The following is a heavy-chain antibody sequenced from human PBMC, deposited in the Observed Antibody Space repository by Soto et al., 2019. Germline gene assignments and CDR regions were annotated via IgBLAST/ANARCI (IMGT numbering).Heavy chain of an antibody. CDR1: GYTFTSYY. J-gene: IGHJ5*02. D-gene: IGHD5-18*01. Sequence: GASVKVSCKASGYTFTSYYRHWVRQAPGQGLEWMGIINPSGGSTSYAQKFQGRVTMTRDTSTSTVYMELSSLRSEDTAVYYCARVYPSDTRYGYVGNNWFDPWGQGTLVTVSS. CDR3: ARVYPSDTRYGYVGNNWFDP. CDR2: INPSGGST. V-gene: IGHV1-46*03.